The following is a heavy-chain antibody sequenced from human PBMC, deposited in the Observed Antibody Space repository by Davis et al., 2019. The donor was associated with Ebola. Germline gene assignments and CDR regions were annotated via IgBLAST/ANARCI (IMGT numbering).Heavy chain of an antibody. CDR2: LDWDDDN. Sequence: SGPTLVKPTQTLTLTCTFPGFSLSTSGMRVSWIRQPPRKALERLARLDWDDDNFYSTSLKSRPTIPKATPKNQVVLTMTNMDPVDTATYYCVHRSLGMLDPWGQGPLVTVSS. D-gene: IGHD3-16*01. CDR3: VHRSLGMLDP. V-gene: IGHV2-70*12. J-gene: IGHJ5*02. CDR1: GFSLSTSGMR.